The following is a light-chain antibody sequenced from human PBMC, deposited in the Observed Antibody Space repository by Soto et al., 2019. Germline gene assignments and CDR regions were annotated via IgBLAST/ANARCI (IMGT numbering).Light chain of an antibody. CDR2: GAS. CDR3: QQYRNWPLT. J-gene: IGKJ4*01. Sequence: EIVMTQSPATLSVSPEERATLSCRGSQSVGNNLAWYRQKSGQAPRLLIYGASTRATGIPARFSGSGSGTAFTLTIDSLQSDDFAVYLCQQYRNWPLTFGGGTKVEIK. V-gene: IGKV3-15*01. CDR1: QSVGNN.